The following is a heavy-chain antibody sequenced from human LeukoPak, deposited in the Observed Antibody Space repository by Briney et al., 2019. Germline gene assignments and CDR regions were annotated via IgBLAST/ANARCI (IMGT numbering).Heavy chain of an antibody. CDR2: LWNDGGNK. CDR1: GFTFSSNG. J-gene: IGHJ4*02. V-gene: IGHV3-30*02. Sequence: GGSLRLSCTASGFTFSSNGMHWVRQAPGKGLEWVAHLWNDGGNKGYGASVKGRFTISRDNSKNTLYLQMNSLRAEDTAIYYCAKDKYSSTSIDCWGQGTLVTVSS. CDR3: AKDKYSSTSIDC. D-gene: IGHD6-13*01.